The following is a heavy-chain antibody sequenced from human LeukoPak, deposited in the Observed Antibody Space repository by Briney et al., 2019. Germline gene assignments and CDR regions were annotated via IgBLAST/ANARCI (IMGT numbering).Heavy chain of an antibody. Sequence: GASVKVSCKASGYTFTGYYMHWVRQAPGQGLEWMGWISPNSGGTNYAQKFQGRVTMTRDTFISTAYMELSRLRSDDTAVYCCALGYSYGEMDYWGQGTLVTVSS. D-gene: IGHD5-18*01. CDR2: ISPNSGGT. CDR1: GYTFTGYY. J-gene: IGHJ4*02. V-gene: IGHV1-2*02. CDR3: ALGYSYGEMDY.